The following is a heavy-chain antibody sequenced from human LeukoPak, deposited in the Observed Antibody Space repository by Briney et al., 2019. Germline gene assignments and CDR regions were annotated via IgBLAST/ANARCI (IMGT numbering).Heavy chain of an antibody. V-gene: IGHV4-30-2*05. Sequence: SQTLSLTCTVSGGSISSGGYYWSWIRQPPGKGLEWIGYIYHSGSTYYNPSLKSRVTISVDTSKNQFSLKLSSVTAADTAVYYCARSSDRLIDYWGQGTLVTVSS. CDR3: ARSSDRLIDY. D-gene: IGHD3-10*01. CDR2: IYHSGST. CDR1: GGSISSGGYY. J-gene: IGHJ4*02.